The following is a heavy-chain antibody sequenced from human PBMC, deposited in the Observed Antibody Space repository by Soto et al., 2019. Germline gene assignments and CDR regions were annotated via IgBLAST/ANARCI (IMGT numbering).Heavy chain of an antibody. CDR3: ARDSHGGTYYYDSSGYSYIMAPFDY. J-gene: IGHJ4*02. V-gene: IGHV3-21*01. Sequence: GGSRRLSCAASGFTFSSYSMNWVRQAPGKGLEWVSSISSSSYIYYADSVKGRFTISRDNAKNSLYLQMNSLRAEDTAVYYCARDSHGGTYYYDSSGYSYIMAPFDYWGQGTLVTVSS. D-gene: IGHD3-22*01. CDR2: ISSSSYI. CDR1: GFTFSSYS.